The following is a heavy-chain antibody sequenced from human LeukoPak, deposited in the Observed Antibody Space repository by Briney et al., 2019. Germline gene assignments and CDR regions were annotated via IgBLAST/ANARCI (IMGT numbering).Heavy chain of an antibody. V-gene: IGHV4-4*07. Sequence: PSETLSLTCTVSGGSISSYYWGWIRQPAGKGLEWIGRIYTSGSTNYNPSLKSRVTMSVDTSKNQFSLKLSSVTAADTAVYYCARGAGILTGYSPPRWFDPWGQGTLVTVSS. CDR3: ARGAGILTGYSPPRWFDP. D-gene: IGHD3-9*01. CDR2: IYTSGST. J-gene: IGHJ5*02. CDR1: GGSISSYY.